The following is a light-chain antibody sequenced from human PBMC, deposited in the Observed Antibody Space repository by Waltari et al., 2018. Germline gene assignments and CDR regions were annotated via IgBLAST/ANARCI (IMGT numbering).Light chain of an antibody. CDR1: QSISTY. Sequence: DIQMTQSPSSLSASLGDRVTITCRASQSISTYLNWFQHKPGQAPKLLIYAASSLQSGVPSRFRGSESGTDFTLTITSLQPEDFATYYCHQTFSHPRPSFGQGTKVDI. J-gene: IGKJ2*01. CDR3: HQTFSHPRPS. V-gene: IGKV1-39*01. CDR2: AAS.